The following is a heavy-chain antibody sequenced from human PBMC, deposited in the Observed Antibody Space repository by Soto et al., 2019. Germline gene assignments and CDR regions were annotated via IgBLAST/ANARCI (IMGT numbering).Heavy chain of an antibody. D-gene: IGHD3-22*01. CDR3: ARGGKRGSPYLNYYYYGMDV. Sequence: SETLSLTCAVYGGSSSGYYWSWIRQPPGKGLEWIGEINHSGSTNYNPSLKSRVTISVDTSKNQFSLKLSSVTAADTAVYYCARGGKRGSPYLNYYYYGMDVWGQGTTVTVSS. V-gene: IGHV4-34*01. CDR1: GGSSSGYY. J-gene: IGHJ6*02. CDR2: INHSGST.